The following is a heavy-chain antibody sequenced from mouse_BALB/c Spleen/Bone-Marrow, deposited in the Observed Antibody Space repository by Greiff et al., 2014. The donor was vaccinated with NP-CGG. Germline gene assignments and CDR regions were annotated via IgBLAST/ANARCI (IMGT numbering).Heavy chain of an antibody. Sequence: EVKLVESGAELMKPGASVKLSCTASGFNIKDTYMHWVKQRPEQGLEWIGRIDPANGNTKYDPKFQGKATITADTSSNTAYLQLNSLTSEDTAVYYCAQGYDWAMDYWGQGTSVTVSS. CDR3: AQGYDWAMDY. CDR2: IDPANGNT. D-gene: IGHD2-14*01. V-gene: IGHV14-3*02. J-gene: IGHJ4*01. CDR1: GFNIKDTY.